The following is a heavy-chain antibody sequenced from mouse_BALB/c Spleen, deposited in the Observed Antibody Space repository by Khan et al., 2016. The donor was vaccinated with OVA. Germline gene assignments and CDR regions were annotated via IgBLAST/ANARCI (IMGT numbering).Heavy chain of an antibody. Sequence: QVQLQQPGAELVKPGAPVKLSCKASGYTFIRYWVNWVKQRPGRGLEWIGRIDPSDSETHYNQKFKDKATLTVDKSSSTAYIQLSSLTSEDSAVYYCARVAYYRYYAMDYWGQGTSVTVSS. D-gene: IGHD2-12*01. CDR3: ARVAYYRYYAMDY. J-gene: IGHJ4*01. V-gene: IGHV1-69*02. CDR1: GYTFIRYW. CDR2: IDPSDSET.